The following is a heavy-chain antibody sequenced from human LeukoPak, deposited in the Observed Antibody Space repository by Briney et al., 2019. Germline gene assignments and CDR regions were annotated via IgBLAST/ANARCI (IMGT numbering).Heavy chain of an antibody. V-gene: IGHV3-43D*04. J-gene: IGHJ6*03. D-gene: IGHD2-2*01. CDR1: GVTFDEYA. CDR3: AKDRGSYYCSSTSGYYYYYMDV. Sequence: GGSLRLSCAASGVTFDEYAMDWVCQAPGEGVECVSLICWDGGGTYYAGSVRGRLTISRDSRKTSLYLQMNSLRAQDTALYYCAKDRGSYYCSSTSGYYYYYMDVWGKRTTVTVSS. CDR2: ICWDGGGT.